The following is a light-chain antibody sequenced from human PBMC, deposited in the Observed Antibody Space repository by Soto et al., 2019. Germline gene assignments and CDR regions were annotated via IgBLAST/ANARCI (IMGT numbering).Light chain of an antibody. Sequence: EIVMTQSPVTLSASSGERVTLSCRSSQSVSSDLAWYQQKPGQAPRRLIYAASTRATGIPARFSGSGSGTEFILTISSLQSEDSAVYYCQQSNNWPPWTFGQGTKVEIK. V-gene: IGKV3-15*01. CDR2: AAS. CDR1: QSVSSD. CDR3: QQSNNWPPWT. J-gene: IGKJ1*01.